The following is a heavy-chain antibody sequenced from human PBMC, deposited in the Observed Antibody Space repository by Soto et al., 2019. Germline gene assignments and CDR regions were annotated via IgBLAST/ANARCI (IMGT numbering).Heavy chain of an antibody. Sequence: LRLSCAASGFTFRNSAMNWVRQAPGKGLEWVSAISGFGGSTYYGDYVKGRFTISRDNSKNTLYLQMNSLRAEDRAVYSCVFPSSAKHFFDYWGQGALVTVSS. J-gene: IGHJ4*02. D-gene: IGHD3-22*01. V-gene: IGHV3-23*01. CDR1: GFTFRNSA. CDR3: VFPSSAKHFFDY. CDR2: ISGFGGST.